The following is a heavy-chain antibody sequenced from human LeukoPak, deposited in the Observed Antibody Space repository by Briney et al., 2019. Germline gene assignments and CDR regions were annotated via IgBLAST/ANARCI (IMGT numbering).Heavy chain of an antibody. Sequence: AGGSLRLSCAASGFTFSSYGMHWVRQAPGKWLEWVAVISYDGSNKYYADSVKGRFTISRDNSKNTLYLQMNSLRAEDTAVYYCAKDQGRAYGYAFDIWGQGTMVTVSS. D-gene: IGHD6-13*01. CDR3: AKDQGRAYGYAFDI. CDR1: GFTFSSYG. CDR2: ISYDGSNK. J-gene: IGHJ3*02. V-gene: IGHV3-30*18.